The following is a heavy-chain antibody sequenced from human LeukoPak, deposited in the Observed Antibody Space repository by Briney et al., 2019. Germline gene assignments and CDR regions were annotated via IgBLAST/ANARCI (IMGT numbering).Heavy chain of an antibody. D-gene: IGHD3-10*01. CDR3: VRASGSFDY. Sequence: GGSLRLSCAASGFTFSSYGMHWVRRAPGKGLEWVAVIWSDGSNKYYADSVKGRFTISRDNSKKTLYLQMNSLRVEDTAVYYCVRASGSFDYWGQGTLVTVSS. CDR1: GFTFSSYG. CDR2: IWSDGSNK. J-gene: IGHJ4*02. V-gene: IGHV3-33*01.